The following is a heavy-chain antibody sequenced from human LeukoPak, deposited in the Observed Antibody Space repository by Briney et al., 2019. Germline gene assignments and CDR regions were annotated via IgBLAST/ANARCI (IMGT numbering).Heavy chain of an antibody. CDR2: ISDSGRTI. Sequence: GGSLRLSCAASGFTFSSYEMNWVRQAPGKGPEWISSISDSGRTISYADSLKGRFSVSRDNARNSLYLHMNSLTAADTAAYYCASPHGIAMVGLYWGQGTLVTVSS. CDR1: GFTFSSYE. V-gene: IGHV3-48*03. CDR3: ASPHGIAMVGLY. J-gene: IGHJ4*02. D-gene: IGHD6-19*01.